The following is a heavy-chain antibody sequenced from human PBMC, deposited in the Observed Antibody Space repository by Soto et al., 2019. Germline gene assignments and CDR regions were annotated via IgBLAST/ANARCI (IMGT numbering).Heavy chain of an antibody. CDR2: TSYDGTYN. V-gene: IGHV3-30*04. D-gene: IGHD3-10*01. CDR3: ARRFGAFDI. Sequence: QVQLVESGGGVVQPGRSLRLSCAASGFTFSSSLMHWVRQAPGKGLEWVSSTSYDGTYNAYADSVKGRFSISRDNSKNTRYMHGNRLRLEDTAVYDCARRFGAFDICGQGAMVTVGS. CDR1: GFTFSSSL. J-gene: IGHJ3*02.